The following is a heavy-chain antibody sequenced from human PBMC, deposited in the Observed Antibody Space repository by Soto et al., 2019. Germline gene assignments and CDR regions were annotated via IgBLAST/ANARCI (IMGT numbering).Heavy chain of an antibody. V-gene: IGHV5-51*01. CDR1: GYSFTSYW. J-gene: IGHJ5*02. D-gene: IGHD2-2*01. CDR2: IYPGDSDT. Sequence: PGESLKISCKGSGYSFTSYWIGWVRQMPGKGLEWMGIIYPGDSDTRYSPSFQGQVTISADKSISTAYLQWNSLRAEDTAVYYCARESYRYCSTTGCYDSWFDPWGQGTLVTVSS. CDR3: ARESYRYCSTTGCYDSWFDP.